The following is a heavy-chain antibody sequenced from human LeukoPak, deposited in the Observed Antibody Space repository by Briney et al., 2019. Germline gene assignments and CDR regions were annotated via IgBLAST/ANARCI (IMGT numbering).Heavy chain of an antibody. D-gene: IGHD6-13*01. CDR3: ARVRSAAATNAFDY. CDR2: IFYSGRT. J-gene: IGHJ4*02. Sequence: SETLSLTCTVSGGSISSYYWSWIRQPAGKGLEWIGYIFYSGRTNYNPSLKSRVTMSVDTSKNQFSLQLSSVTAADTAVYYCARVRSAAATNAFDYCGQGTLVTVSS. CDR1: GGSISSYY. V-gene: IGHV4-59*01.